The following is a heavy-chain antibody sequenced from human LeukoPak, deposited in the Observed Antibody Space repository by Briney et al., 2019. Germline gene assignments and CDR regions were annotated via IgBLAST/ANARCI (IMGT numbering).Heavy chain of an antibody. D-gene: IGHD2-2*01. CDR3: ARRYCSDTNCSTGWFDP. V-gene: IGHV5-51*01. J-gene: IGHJ5*02. CDR1: GYRFTSSW. CDR2: IYPGDSDT. Sequence: GESLKISCKGSGYRFTSSWIGWVRQMPGKGLEWMGIIYPGDSDTTYSPSFQGQVTISADKSISTTYLQWSSLKASDTAMYYCARRYCSDTNCSTGWFDPWGQGTLVTVSS.